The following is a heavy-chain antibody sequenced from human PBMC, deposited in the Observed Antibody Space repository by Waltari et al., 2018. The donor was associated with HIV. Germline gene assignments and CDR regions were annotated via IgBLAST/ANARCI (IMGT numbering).Heavy chain of an antibody. Sequence: QVHLQESGPGLVKPSETLSLTCSVSGASFNNNNSYWGWIRQPPGEGLEWVGSLYYTGSTYYSPSLKSRLTMSVDTSKNQFSLKLSSVTAADTAVYYCAALFRRQYLEYYFDSWGQGTLVTVSS. J-gene: IGHJ4*02. D-gene: IGHD3-3*01. V-gene: IGHV4-39*01. CDR3: AALFRRQYLEYYFDS. CDR2: LYYTGST. CDR1: GASFNNNNSY.